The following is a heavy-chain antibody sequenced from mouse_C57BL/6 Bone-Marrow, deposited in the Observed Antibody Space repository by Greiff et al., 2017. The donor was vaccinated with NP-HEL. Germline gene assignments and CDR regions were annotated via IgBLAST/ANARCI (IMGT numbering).Heavy chain of an antibody. Sequence: EVQLVESGGGLVQPGESLKLSCESNEYEFPSHDMSWVRKTPGKRLELVAAINSDGGSTYYPDTMERRFIISRDTTTKTLYLQMSSLRSEDTAWYNFARHYEYGAMDYWGQGTSVTVSA. CDR3: ARHYEYGAMDY. CDR1: EYEFPSHD. CDR2: INSDGGST. J-gene: IGHJ4*01. V-gene: IGHV5-2*01. D-gene: IGHD2-4*01.